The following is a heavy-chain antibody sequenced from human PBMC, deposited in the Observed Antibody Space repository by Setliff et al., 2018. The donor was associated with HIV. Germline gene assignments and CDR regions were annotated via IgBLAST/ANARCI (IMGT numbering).Heavy chain of an antibody. CDR2: ISGSGDST. J-gene: IGHJ5*02. V-gene: IGHV3-23*01. Sequence: PGGSLRLSCAASGVTLYNNYMDWVRQAPGKGLEWVSGISGSGDSTFYAHSVKGRFTISRDNSRDTLYLEMNNLRAEDTALYYCAKDYTPTFWEYNWFDVWGQGTQVTVSS. CDR1: GVTLYNNY. CDR3: AKDYTPTFWEYNWFDV. D-gene: IGHD3-16*01.